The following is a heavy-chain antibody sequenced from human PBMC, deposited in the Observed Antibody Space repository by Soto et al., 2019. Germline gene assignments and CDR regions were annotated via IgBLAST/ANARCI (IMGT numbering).Heavy chain of an antibody. D-gene: IGHD2-21*02. J-gene: IGHJ4*02. CDR1: GGSISSTNW. V-gene: IGHV4-4*02. CDR2: IYHSGST. CDR3: ARGWTVTAIPFDY. Sequence: QVQLQESGPGLVKPSGTLSLTCAVSGGSISSTNWWTWVRQTPGKGLEWIGEIYHSGSTNYNPSLKSRVTISVDKSKSQFSLKLSSVTAADTAVYYWARGWTVTAIPFDYWGQGTLVTVSS.